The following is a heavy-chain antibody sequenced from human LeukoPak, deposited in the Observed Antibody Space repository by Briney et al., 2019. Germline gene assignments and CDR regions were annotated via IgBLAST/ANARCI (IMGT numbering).Heavy chain of an antibody. D-gene: IGHD6-19*01. J-gene: IGHJ6*02. CDR2: INHSGST. V-gene: IGHV4-34*01. Sequence: PSETLSLTCAVYGGSFSGYYWSWIRQPPGKGLEWIGEINHSGSTNYNPSLKSRVTISVDTSKNQFSLKLSSVTAADTAVYYCARGAVAGGYGMDVWGQGTTVTVSS. CDR3: ARGAVAGGYGMDV. CDR1: GGSFSGYY.